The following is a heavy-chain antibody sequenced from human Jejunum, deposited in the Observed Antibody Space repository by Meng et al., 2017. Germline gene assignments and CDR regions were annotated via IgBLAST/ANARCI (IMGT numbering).Heavy chain of an antibody. J-gene: IGHJ4*02. CDR2: IYYSGST. V-gene: IGHV4-39*07. CDR1: VGSISSSSYY. CDR3: ARTFVRGVNDY. Sequence: SETLSLTCTVSVGSISSSSYYWGWIRQPPGKGLEWIGSIYYSGSTYYNPSLKSRVTILVDTSKNQFSLTLSCVTAAGTAVYYCARTFVRGVNDYWGQGTLVTVSS. D-gene: IGHD3-10*01.